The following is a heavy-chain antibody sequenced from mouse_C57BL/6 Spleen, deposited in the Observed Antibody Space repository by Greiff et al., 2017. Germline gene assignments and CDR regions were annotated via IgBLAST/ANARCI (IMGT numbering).Heavy chain of an antibody. CDR1: GYTFTSYW. D-gene: IGHD2-4*01. J-gene: IGHJ3*01. CDR3: ASSPIYYDYDGGGGFAY. CDR2: IDPSDSET. V-gene: IGHV1-52*01. Sequence: QVQLQQPGAELVRPGSSVKLSCKASGYTFTSYWMHWVKQRPIQGLEWIGNIDPSDSETHYNQKFKDKATLTVDNSSSTAYMQLSSLTSEDSAVYYCASSPIYYDYDGGGGFAYWGQGTLVTVSA.